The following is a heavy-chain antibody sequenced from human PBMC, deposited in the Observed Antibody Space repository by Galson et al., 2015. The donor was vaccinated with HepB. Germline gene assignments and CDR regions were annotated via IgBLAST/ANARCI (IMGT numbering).Heavy chain of an antibody. CDR2: ISYDGRNQ. J-gene: IGHJ4*02. CDR1: GFTLSSYA. D-gene: IGHD6-19*01. CDR3: ARDSGYVSGWYAGRGGFDY. V-gene: IGHV3-30*03. Sequence: SLRLSCAASGFTLSSYAIHWVRQAPGKGLEWVTVISYDGRNQNYADSAMGRFTISRDNSKDTVYLHMSSLRADDTAVYYCARDSGYVSGWYAGRGGFDYWGQGTLVTVSS.